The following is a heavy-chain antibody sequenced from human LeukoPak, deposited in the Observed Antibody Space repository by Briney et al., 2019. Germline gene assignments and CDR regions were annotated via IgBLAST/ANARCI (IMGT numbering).Heavy chain of an antibody. Sequence: ASVKVSCKASRYTLTGHYMHCVRQAPGEPLEWTGWINPNSGGTNYAQKFQGRVTMTRDTSISTAYMELSRLRSDDTAVYYCARAQGFGELSIDYWGQGTLVTVSS. J-gene: IGHJ4*02. D-gene: IGHD3-10*01. CDR2: INPNSGGT. CDR3: ARAQGFGELSIDY. V-gene: IGHV1-2*02. CDR1: RYTLTGHY.